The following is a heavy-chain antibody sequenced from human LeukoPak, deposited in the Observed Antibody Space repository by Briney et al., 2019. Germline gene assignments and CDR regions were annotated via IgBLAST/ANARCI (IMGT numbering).Heavy chain of an antibody. CDR2: IIPIFGTA. CDR3: ARALLRYCSSTSCYWFDP. CDR1: GGTFSIYV. J-gene: IGHJ5*02. D-gene: IGHD2-2*01. Sequence: SVKVSCKASGGTFSIYVISWVRQAPGQGLEWMGGIIPIFGTANYAQKFQGRVTITADESTSTAYMELSSLRSEDTAVYYCARALLRYCSSTSCYWFDPWGQGTLVTVSS. V-gene: IGHV1-69*13.